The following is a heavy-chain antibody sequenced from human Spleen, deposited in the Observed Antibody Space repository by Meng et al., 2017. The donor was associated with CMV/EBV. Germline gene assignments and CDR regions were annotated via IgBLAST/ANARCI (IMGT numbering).Heavy chain of an antibody. V-gene: IGHV3-23*03. Sequence: GESLKISCAASGFTFSSYEMTWVRQAPGKGLEWVSVIYSGGGRTYYADSVKGRFTISRDNSKNTLYLQMNSLRAEDTAVYYCAKVVVSSWFDPWGQGTPVTVSS. D-gene: IGHD3-16*02. J-gene: IGHJ5*02. CDR3: AKVVVSSWFDP. CDR2: IYSGGGRT. CDR1: GFTFSSYE.